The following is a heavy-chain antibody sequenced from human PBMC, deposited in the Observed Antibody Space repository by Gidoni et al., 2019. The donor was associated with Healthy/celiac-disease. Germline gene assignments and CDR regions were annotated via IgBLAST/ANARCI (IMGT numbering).Heavy chain of an antibody. Sequence: EVQLAQSGAEAKKPGESLKISCKGSGHRFTSYWIGWVRQMSGKGLEWMGIIYPGDSDTRYSPSFQGQITITADKTISTAYLQWSSLKASDTTMYYCTSRFRNYDTFDIWGQGTMVTVSS. CDR2: IYPGDSDT. CDR3: TSRFRNYDTFDI. D-gene: IGHD4-4*01. V-gene: IGHV5-51*01. CDR1: GHRFTSYW. J-gene: IGHJ3*02.